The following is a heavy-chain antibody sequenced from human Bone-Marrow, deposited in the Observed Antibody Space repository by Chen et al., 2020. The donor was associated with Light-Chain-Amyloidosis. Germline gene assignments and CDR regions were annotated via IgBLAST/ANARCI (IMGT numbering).Heavy chain of an antibody. V-gene: IGHV3-23*04. Sequence: EVQLVESGGGLVQPGGSLRLSCAAAGFTFDDYGMGWVRRAPGKGLEWVAFITHTIHGTYYADSVEGRFTISRWSTLNLQMDSLRVEDTAVYYCARAPLGHNSGSPFDSWGLGTLVTVSS. CDR3: ARAPLGHNSGSPFDS. CDR1: GFTFDDYG. CDR2: ITHTIHGT. J-gene: IGHJ4*02. D-gene: IGHD3-10*01.